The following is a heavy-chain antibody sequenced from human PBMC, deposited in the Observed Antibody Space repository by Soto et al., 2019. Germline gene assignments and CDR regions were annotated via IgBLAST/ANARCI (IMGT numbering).Heavy chain of an antibody. Sequence: ASVKVSCKASGYTFTSYYMHWVRQAPGQGLEWMGIINPSGGSTSYAQKFQGRVTMTRDTSASTVYMELSSLRSEDTAVYCCARSEDTVVVVGDWGQGTLVTVSS. V-gene: IGHV1-46*01. J-gene: IGHJ4*02. CDR3: ARSEDTVVVVGD. D-gene: IGHD2-15*01. CDR1: GYTFTSYY. CDR2: INPSGGST.